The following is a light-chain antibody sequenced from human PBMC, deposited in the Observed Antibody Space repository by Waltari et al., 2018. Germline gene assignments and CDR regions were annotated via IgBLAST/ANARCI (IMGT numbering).Light chain of an antibody. Sequence: DIQMTQSPSTLSASVGDRVNISCRASQSISTWLAWYQQKPGKAPKLLIYKASTLETGVPSRFSGSGSGTEFTLTISSLQPDDFATYFCQQYNSYLLTFGGGTKVEIQ. V-gene: IGKV1-5*03. CDR3: QQYNSYLLT. CDR2: KAS. CDR1: QSISTW. J-gene: IGKJ4*01.